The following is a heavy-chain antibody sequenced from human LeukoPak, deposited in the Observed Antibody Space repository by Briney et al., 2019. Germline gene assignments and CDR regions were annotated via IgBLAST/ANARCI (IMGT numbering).Heavy chain of an antibody. V-gene: IGHV3-73*01. CDR1: GFTFSGSP. D-gene: IGHD1-26*01. CDR3: TRINPTSGSYHDALDI. Sequence: PGGSLRLSCAASGFTFSGSPMHWVRQASGKGLEWVGRIRSKANSYATAYAASVKGRFTISRDDSKNTAYLQMNSLKTEDTAVYYCTRINPTSGSYHDALDIWGQGTMVTVSS. CDR2: IRSKANSYAT. J-gene: IGHJ3*02.